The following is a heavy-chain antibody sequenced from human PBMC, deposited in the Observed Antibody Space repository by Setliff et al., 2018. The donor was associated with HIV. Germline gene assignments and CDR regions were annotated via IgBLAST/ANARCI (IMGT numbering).Heavy chain of an antibody. D-gene: IGHD2-21*02. J-gene: IGHJ4*02. CDR2: IYYSGST. CDR3: ARGEFYCGTDCYWSSFDY. Sequence: SETLSLTCTVSGGSISDSRYYWGWIRQPPGKGLEWIGNIYYSGSTYYNPSLKSRVTISVDTSKNQFSLKLSSVTAADTAVYYCARGEFYCGTDCYWSSFDYWGQGILVTVSS. V-gene: IGHV4-39*01. CDR1: GGSISDSRYY.